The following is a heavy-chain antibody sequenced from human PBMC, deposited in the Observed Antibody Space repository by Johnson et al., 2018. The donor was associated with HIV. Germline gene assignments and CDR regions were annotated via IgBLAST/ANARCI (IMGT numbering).Heavy chain of an antibody. CDR1: GFTFDDYA. CDR2: ISLNSANI. CDR3: ARALRWPNAFDI. J-gene: IGHJ3*02. Sequence: VQLVESVGGLVQPGRSLRLSCAASGFTFDDYAVHWVRQAPGKGLEWVSGISLNSANIDYADSVKGRFTISRDNAKNSLYLQMSSLRAEDTTIYYCARALRWPNAFDIWGQGTLVTVSS. V-gene: IGHV3-9*01. D-gene: IGHD4-23*01.